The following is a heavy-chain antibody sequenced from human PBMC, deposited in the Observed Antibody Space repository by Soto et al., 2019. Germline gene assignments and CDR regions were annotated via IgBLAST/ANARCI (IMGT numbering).Heavy chain of an antibody. CDR2: IIPIFVTA. CDR3: ARYGGYSGYGAFDI. V-gene: IGHV1-69*13. D-gene: IGHD5-12*01. CDR1: GGTFSSYA. Sequence: SVKVSCKASGGTFSSYAISWVRQAPGQGLEWMGGIIPIFVTANYAQKFQGRVTITADESTSTAYMELSSLRSEDTAVYYCARYGGYSGYGAFDIWGQGTMVTVS. J-gene: IGHJ3*02.